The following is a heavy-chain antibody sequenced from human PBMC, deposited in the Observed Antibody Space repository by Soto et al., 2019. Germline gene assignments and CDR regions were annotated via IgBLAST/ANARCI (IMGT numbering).Heavy chain of an antibody. CDR2: VHYSGST. J-gene: IGHJ4*02. V-gene: IGHV4-39*01. CDR1: GGSISGSIYY. D-gene: IGHD4-17*01. CDR3: ASFSGATYGDYGGGIKY. Sequence: SETLSLTFTVSGGSISGSIYYWGWIRQPPGKGLECIGSVHYSGSTDYNPSLKSRVTISVDTSKNQFSLKLSSVTAADTAVYFCASFSGATYGDYGGGIKYWGQGTLVTVSS.